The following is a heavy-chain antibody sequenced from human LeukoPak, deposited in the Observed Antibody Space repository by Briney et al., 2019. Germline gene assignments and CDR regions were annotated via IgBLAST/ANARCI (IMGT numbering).Heavy chain of an antibody. CDR1: GGTFSSYA. J-gene: IGHJ5*02. V-gene: IGHV1-69*13. CDR3: ASHAPTPDSSGYYDR. Sequence: GASVKVSCKASGGTFSSYAISWVRQAPGQGLKWMGGIIPIFGTANYAQKFQGRVTITADESTSTAYMELSSLRSEDTAVYYCASHAPTPDSSGYYDRWGQGTLVTVSS. CDR2: IIPIFGTA. D-gene: IGHD3-22*01.